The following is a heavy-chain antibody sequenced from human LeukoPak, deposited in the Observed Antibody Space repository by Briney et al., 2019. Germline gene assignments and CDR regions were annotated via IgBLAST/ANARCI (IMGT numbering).Heavy chain of an antibody. Sequence: ASVKVSCKASGYTFTSYYMHWVRQAPGQGLEWMGIINPSGGCTSYAQKFQGRVTMTRDTSTSTVYMELSSLRSEDTAVYYCARARGDCPFGYWGQGTLVTVSS. D-gene: IGHD2-21*02. CDR3: ARARGDCPFGY. CDR2: INPSGGCT. J-gene: IGHJ4*02. CDR1: GYTFTSYY. V-gene: IGHV1-46*01.